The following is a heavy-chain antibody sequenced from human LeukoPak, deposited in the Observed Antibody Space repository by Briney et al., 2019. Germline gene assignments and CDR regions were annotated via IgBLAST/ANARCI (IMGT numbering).Heavy chain of an antibody. CDR2: IYPGDSDT. Sequence: GESLQISCKGSGYSFTSYWIGWVRQMPGKGLEWMGIIYPGDSDTRYSPSFQGQVTISADKSISTAYLQWSSLKASDTAMYFCARQASANWFFDLWGRGTLITVSS. V-gene: IGHV5-51*01. J-gene: IGHJ2*01. CDR1: GYSFTSYW. CDR3: ARQASANWFFDL.